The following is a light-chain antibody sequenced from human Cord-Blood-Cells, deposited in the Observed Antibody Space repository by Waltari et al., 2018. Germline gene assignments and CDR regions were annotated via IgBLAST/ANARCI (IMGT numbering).Light chain of an antibody. CDR3: QQYGSSNPYS. J-gene: IGKJ2*03. CDR1: QSVSRSY. CDR2: GAS. V-gene: IGKV3-20*01. Sequence: EIVLTQFPGTLSSSLGERATLSCRASQSVSRSYLAWYQQQPGQAPRLLIYGASSRATGIPDRFSGSGSGTDFTLTISRLEPEDFAVYYCQQYGSSNPYSFGQGTKLEIK.